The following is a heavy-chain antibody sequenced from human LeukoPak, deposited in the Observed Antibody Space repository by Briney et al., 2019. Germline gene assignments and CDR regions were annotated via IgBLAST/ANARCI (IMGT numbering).Heavy chain of an antibody. D-gene: IGHD1-26*01. J-gene: IGHJ3*02. V-gene: IGHV3-74*01. CDR1: GFTFSSYS. CDR2: INSGGTVT. Sequence: GGSLRLSCAASGFTFSSYSMNWVRQAPGKGLVWVPRINSGGTVTNYADSVKGRFTISRDNSKNTLYLQMNSLRAEDTAVYYCARDGELGSPADAFDIWGQGTMVTVSS. CDR3: ARDGELGSPADAFDI.